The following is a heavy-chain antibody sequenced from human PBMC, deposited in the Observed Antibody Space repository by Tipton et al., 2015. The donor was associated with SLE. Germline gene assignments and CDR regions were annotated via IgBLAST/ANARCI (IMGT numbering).Heavy chain of an antibody. CDR2: LYYTGIT. D-gene: IGHD2-2*01. J-gene: IGHJ4*02. CDR1: GGSISGHY. Sequence: TLSFTCTVSGGSISGHYWTWIRQPPGRGLEWIGYLYYTGITDYNPSPKSRVTLSVDTSKNQFSLKLRSVTAADTAVYFCARYYCTTTRCYYFDYWGRGTLVTVSS. V-gene: IGHV4-59*11. CDR3: ARYYCTTTRCYYFDY.